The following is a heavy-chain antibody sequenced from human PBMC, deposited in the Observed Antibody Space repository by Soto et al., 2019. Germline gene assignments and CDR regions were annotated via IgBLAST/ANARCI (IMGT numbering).Heavy chain of an antibody. CDR2: INGGNGNT. Sequence: ASVKVSFKASGYTFTMYAMHWVRQAPGQRLEWMGWINGGNGNTKYSQKFQGRVTITRDTSASTAYMELSSLRSEDTAVYYCARDPTVVTGYYYYGMDVGGQGTTVTVSS. J-gene: IGHJ6*02. D-gene: IGHD4-17*01. V-gene: IGHV1-3*01. CDR3: ARDPTVVTGYYYYGMDV. CDR1: GYTFTMYA.